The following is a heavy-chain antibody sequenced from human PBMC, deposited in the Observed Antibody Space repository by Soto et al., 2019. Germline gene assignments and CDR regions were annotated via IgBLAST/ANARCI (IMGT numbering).Heavy chain of an antibody. CDR2: IDPFDSQT. Sequence: GESLKISCQGSGYKFTTYWITWVRQMPGKGLEWMGRIDPFDSQTKYSRSFQGHVTFSADKSINTVYLQWRSLKASDTAMYFCAREGYSFGRDNYGMDVWGQGTTVTVSS. D-gene: IGHD5-18*01. V-gene: IGHV5-10-1*01. CDR1: GYKFTTYW. J-gene: IGHJ6*02. CDR3: AREGYSFGRDNYGMDV.